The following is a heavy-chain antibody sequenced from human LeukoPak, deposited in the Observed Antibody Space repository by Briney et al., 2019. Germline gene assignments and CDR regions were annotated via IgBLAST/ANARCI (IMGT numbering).Heavy chain of an antibody. CDR1: GYTFTGYY. J-gene: IGHJ4*02. Sequence: ASVKVSCKASGYTFTGYYMHWVRQAPGQGLEWMGWINPNSGGTNYAQKFQGWVTMTRDTSISTAYMELSRLRSDDTAVYYCARGGFNGYSSGWADYWGQGTLVTVSS. CDR3: ARGGFNGYSSGWADY. V-gene: IGHV1-2*04. CDR2: INPNSGGT. D-gene: IGHD6-19*01.